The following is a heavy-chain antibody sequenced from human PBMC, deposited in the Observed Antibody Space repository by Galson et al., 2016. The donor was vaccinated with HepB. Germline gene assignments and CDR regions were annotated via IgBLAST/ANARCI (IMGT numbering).Heavy chain of an antibody. CDR1: GFTFSNYA. D-gene: IGHD2-15*01. J-gene: IGHJ4*02. Sequence: SLRLSCAASGFTFSNYAMHWVRQAPGKGLEWVAVIWYDGTNKYYADSVKGRFTIPRDNSKNTLYLQMNSLKGDDTAVYYCVRGGVTTVAAIDYWGQGTLVTVSS. V-gene: IGHV3-33*01. CDR2: IWYDGTNK. CDR3: VRGGVTTVAAIDY.